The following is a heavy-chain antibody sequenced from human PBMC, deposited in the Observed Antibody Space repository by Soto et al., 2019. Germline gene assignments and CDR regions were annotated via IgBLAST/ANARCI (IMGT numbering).Heavy chain of an antibody. CDR1: GGSFSGYY. CDR3: ARGVNSGSYEVPAFDI. CDR2: INHSGST. J-gene: IGHJ3*02. D-gene: IGHD1-26*01. Sequence: SETLSLTCAVYGGSFSGYYWSWIRQPPGKGLEWIGEINHSGSTNYNPSLKSRVTISVDTSKNQFSLKLSSVTAADTAVYYCARGVNSGSYEVPAFDIWGQGTMVTVSS. V-gene: IGHV4-34*01.